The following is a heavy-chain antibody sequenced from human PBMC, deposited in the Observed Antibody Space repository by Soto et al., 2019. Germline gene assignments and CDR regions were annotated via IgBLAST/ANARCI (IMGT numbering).Heavy chain of an antibody. Sequence: ASVKVSCKASGYAFTSYYMHWVRQAPGQGLEWMGIINPSGGSTSYAQKFQGRVTMTRDTSTSTVYMELSSLRSEDTAVYYCARSLLRYFDWAPGYWGQGTLVTSPQ. CDR2: INPSGGST. CDR1: GYAFTSYY. J-gene: IGHJ4*02. D-gene: IGHD3-9*01. CDR3: ARSLLRYFDWAPGY. V-gene: IGHV1-46*03.